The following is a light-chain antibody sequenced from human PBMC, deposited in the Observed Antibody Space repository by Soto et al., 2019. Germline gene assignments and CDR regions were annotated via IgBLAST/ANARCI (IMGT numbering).Light chain of an antibody. CDR2: RNN. V-gene: IGLV1-47*01. Sequence: QSVLTQPPSASGTPGQRVTISCSGSSSNIGSNYVYWYQQLPGTAPKLLIYRNNQRPSGVPDRFSGSKPGTSASLAISGLRSEDEADYYCAAWDDSLSGDVFGTGTKLTVL. CDR1: SSNIGSNY. J-gene: IGLJ1*01. CDR3: AAWDDSLSGDV.